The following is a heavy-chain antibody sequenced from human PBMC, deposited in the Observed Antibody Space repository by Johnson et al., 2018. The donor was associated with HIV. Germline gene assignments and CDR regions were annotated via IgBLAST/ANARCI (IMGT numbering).Heavy chain of an antibody. D-gene: IGHD2-21*02. V-gene: IGHV3-74*02. Sequence: HLVESGGGVSQQGGSLGHSCTASEFTFSNNRMHWVRQGLGQGLVWVSRLNSDGSSTSYADSVQGRFTLSRDNAKNSLYVQMNSLRAEDTALYYCARGGAYCGGDCYHAFDIWGQGTMVTVSS. CDR3: ARGGAYCGGDCYHAFDI. J-gene: IGHJ3*02. CDR2: LNSDGSST. CDR1: EFTFSNNR.